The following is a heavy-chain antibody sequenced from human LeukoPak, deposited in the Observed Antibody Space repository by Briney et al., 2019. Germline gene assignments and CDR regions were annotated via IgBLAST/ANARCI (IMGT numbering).Heavy chain of an antibody. J-gene: IGHJ5*02. CDR1: GGSISSSSYY. V-gene: IGHV4-39*07. CDR2: IYYSGST. CDR3: ARDREFYYDSSGHNWFDP. D-gene: IGHD3-22*01. Sequence: ASETLPLTCTVSGGSISSSSYYWGWIRQPPGKGLEWIGSIYYSGSTYYNPSLKSRVTISVDTSKNQFSLKLSSVTAADTAVYYCARDREFYYDSSGHNWFDPWGQGTLVTVSS.